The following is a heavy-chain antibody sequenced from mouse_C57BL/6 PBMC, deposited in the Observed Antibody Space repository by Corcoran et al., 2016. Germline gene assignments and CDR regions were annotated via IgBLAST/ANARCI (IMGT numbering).Heavy chain of an antibody. CDR2: ISYDGSN. CDR1: GYSITSGYY. CDR3: ARNYYDYFFFY. D-gene: IGHD2-4*01. V-gene: IGHV3-6*01. J-gene: IGHJ2*01. Sequence: DVQLQESGPGLVKPSQSLSLTCSVTGYSITSGYYWNWIRQFPGNKLEWMGYISYDGSNNYNPSLKNRISITRDTSKNQFFLKLNSVTTEDTATYYCARNYYDYFFFYWGQGTTLTVSS.